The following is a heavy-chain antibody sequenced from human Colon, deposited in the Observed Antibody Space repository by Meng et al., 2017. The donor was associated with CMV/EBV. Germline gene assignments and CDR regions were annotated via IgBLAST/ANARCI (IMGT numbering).Heavy chain of an antibody. CDR3: APDVTQPLAQIDY. CDR1: GFTFTDAW. J-gene: IGHJ4*02. CDR2: IRSRAAGGTT. V-gene: IGHV3-15*01. D-gene: IGHD2-21*01. Sequence: SLNISCVASGFTFTDAWMYWVRQAPGKGLEWVGRIRSRAAGGTTDYAAPVQGRFTVSRDDSTSTLFLQMNSLKTEDTAVYYCAPDVTQPLAQIDYWGQGTLVTVSS.